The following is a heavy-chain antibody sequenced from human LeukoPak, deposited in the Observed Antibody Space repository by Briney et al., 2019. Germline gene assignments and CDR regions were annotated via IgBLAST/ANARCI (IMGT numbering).Heavy chain of an antibody. CDR1: GYTFTGYY. CDR2: INPNSGGT. J-gene: IGHJ4*02. D-gene: IGHD2-15*01. V-gene: IGHV1-2*02. Sequence: APVKVSCKASGYTFTGYYMHWVRQAPGQGLEWMGWINPNSGGTNYAQKFQGRVTMTRDTSISTAYMELSRLRSDDTAVYYCARCKGSGGSCYSSSTDFDYWGQGTLVTVSS. CDR3: ARCKGSGGSCYSSSTDFDY.